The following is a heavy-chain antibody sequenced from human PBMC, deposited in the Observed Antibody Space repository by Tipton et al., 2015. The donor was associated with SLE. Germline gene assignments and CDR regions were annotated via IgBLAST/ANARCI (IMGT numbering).Heavy chain of an antibody. V-gene: IGHV4-59*12. Sequence: TLSLTCTVSGGSITSYYWSWIRQPPGKGLEWIGHIYKSGSTYYSPSLKSRVTISVDTSKNLFSLKLRSATAADTAVYYCARGEADVFHIWGQGTVVSVSS. J-gene: IGHJ3*02. CDR2: IYKSGST. CDR3: ARGEADVFHI. CDR1: GGSITSYY.